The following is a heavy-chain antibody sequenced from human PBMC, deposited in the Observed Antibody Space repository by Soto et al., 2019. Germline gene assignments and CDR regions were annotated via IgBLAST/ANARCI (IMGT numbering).Heavy chain of an antibody. D-gene: IGHD2-21*02. V-gene: IGHV4-31*03. CDR3: ARSNPGGYCGGDCPDY. Sequence: QVQLQESGPGLVKPSQTLSLTCTVSGGSISSGGYYWSWIRQHPGKGLEWIGYIYYSGRTYYNPSLKSRVTISVDTSKNQFSLKLSSVTAADTAVYYCARSNPGGYCGGDCPDYWGQGTLVTVSS. CDR2: IYYSGRT. CDR1: GGSISSGGYY. J-gene: IGHJ4*02.